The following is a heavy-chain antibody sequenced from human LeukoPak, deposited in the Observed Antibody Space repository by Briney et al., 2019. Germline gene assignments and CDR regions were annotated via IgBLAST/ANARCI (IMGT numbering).Heavy chain of an antibody. CDR2: ISYDGSNK. CDR1: GFTFSSYA. D-gene: IGHD6-19*01. V-gene: IGHV3-30*04. CDR3: ASPAAHRIAVAMFTSFDY. J-gene: IGHJ4*02. Sequence: QPGRSLRLSCAASGFTFSSYAMHWVRQAPGKGLEWVAVISYDGSNKYYADSVKGRFTISRDNSKNTLYLQMNSLRAEDTAVYYCASPAAHRIAVAMFTSFDYWGQGTLVTVSS.